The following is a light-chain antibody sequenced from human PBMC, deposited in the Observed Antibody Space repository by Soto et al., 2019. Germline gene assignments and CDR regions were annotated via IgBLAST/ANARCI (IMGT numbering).Light chain of an antibody. V-gene: IGKV3-20*01. Sequence: EIVMAQSPGTLSLSPGERATISCRASRRVTSNYFAWYQQKPGQAPRLLIYAASSRATGIPDRLTGSASGTDFPLTIDRLAPEDSAVYYCQHYVSPWTFGHGTKVDIK. CDR3: QHYVSPWT. J-gene: IGKJ1*01. CDR1: RRVTSNY. CDR2: AAS.